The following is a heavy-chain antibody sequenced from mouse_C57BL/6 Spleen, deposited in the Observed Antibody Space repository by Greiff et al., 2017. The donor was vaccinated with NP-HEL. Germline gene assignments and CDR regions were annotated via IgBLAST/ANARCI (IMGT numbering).Heavy chain of an antibody. J-gene: IGHJ2*01. Sequence: VQLQQSGPELVKPGASVKISCKASGYTFTDYYMNWVKQSHGKSLEWIGDINPNNGGTSYNQKFKGKATLTVDKSSSTAYMELRSLTSEDSAVYYCARWSSSHYFDYWGQGTTLTVSS. CDR2: INPNNGGT. CDR1: GYTFTDYY. D-gene: IGHD1-1*01. V-gene: IGHV1-26*01. CDR3: ARWSSSHYFDY.